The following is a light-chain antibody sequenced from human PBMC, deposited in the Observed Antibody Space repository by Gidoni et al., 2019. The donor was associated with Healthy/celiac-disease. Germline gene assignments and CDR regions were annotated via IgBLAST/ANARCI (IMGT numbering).Light chain of an antibody. Sequence: DIVMTQSPDSLAVSLGESATINGKSSQSVVYSSNNKNYLAWYQQKPGQPLKLLIYWASTRESGVPDRFSGSGSGTDFTLIISSLQAEDVAVYYCQKYYSTPPWTFXXXTKVEIK. CDR3: QKYYSTPPWT. CDR2: WAS. CDR1: QSVVYSSNNKNY. J-gene: IGKJ1*01. V-gene: IGKV4-1*01.